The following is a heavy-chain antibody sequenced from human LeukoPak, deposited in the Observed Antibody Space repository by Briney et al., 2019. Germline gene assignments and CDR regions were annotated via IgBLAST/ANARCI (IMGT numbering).Heavy chain of an antibody. CDR2: VNPNSGDT. CDR3: SRGPRFDP. CDR1: GYSWNIDE. J-gene: IGHJ5*02. V-gene: IGHV1-8*01. Sequence: ASVKVSCKTSGYSWNIDEINWVRQATGQGLEWMGWVNPNSGDTEYAQKFQGRLTMNRNTSISTAYMELSGLRLEDTAVYYCSRGPRFDPWGQGTQVTVSS.